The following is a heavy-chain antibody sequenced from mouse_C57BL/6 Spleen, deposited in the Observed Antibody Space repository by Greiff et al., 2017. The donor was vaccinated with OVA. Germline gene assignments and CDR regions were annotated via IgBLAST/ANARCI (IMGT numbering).Heavy chain of an antibody. Sequence: EVQLVESGPGLVKPSQSLSLTCSVTGYSITSGYYWNWIRQFPGNKLEWMGYISYDGSNNYNPSLKNRISITRDTSKNQFFLKLNSVTTEDTATYYCARGGNYFDYWGQGTTRTVSS. CDR1: GYSITSGYY. V-gene: IGHV3-6*01. CDR2: ISYDGSN. CDR3: ARGGNYFDY. D-gene: IGHD1-1*02. J-gene: IGHJ2*01.